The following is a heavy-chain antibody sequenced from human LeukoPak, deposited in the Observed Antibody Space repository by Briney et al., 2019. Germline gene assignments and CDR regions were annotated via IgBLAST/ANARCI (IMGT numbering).Heavy chain of an antibody. V-gene: IGHV3-30*18. CDR1: GFTFSSYG. CDR3: AKAMIVVVPLDY. CDR2: ISYDGSNK. D-gene: IGHD3-22*01. Sequence: GGSLRLSCAASGFTFSSYGMHWVRQAPGKGLEWVAVISYDGSNKYYADSVKGRFTISRDNSKNTLYLQMNSLRAEDTAVYYCAKAMIVVVPLDYWGQGTLVTVSS. J-gene: IGHJ4*02.